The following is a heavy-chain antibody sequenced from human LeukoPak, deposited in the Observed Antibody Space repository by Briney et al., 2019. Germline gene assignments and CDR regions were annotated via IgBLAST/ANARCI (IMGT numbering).Heavy chain of an antibody. D-gene: IGHD6-13*01. CDR2: IITIFGTA. J-gene: IGHJ3*02. CDR1: GYTFTSYD. V-gene: IGHV1-69*13. CDR3: ARSRKRYSSSPDAFDI. Sequence: ASVKVSCKASGYTFTSYDINWVRQATGQGLEWMGGIITIFGTAKYAQKFQGRVTITADESTTTAYMELSSLRSEDTAVYYCARSRKRYSSSPDAFDIWGQGTMVTVSS.